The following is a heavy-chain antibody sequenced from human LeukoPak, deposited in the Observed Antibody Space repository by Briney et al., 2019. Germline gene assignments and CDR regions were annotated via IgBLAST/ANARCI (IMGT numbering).Heavy chain of an antibody. CDR1: GGTFSSYA. CDR2: IIPIFGIA. CDR3: ARDETPGDYGFDY. J-gene: IGHJ4*02. Sequence: GASVKVSCKASGGTFSSYAISWVRQAPGQGLEWMGRIIPIFGIANYAQKLQGRVTITADKSTSTAYMELSSLRSEDTAVYYCARDETPGDYGFDYWGQGTLVTVSS. V-gene: IGHV1-69*04. D-gene: IGHD4-17*01.